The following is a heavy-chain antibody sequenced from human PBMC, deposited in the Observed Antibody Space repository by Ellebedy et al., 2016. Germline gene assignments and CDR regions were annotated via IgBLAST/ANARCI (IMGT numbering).Heavy chain of an antibody. V-gene: IGHV3-74*03. J-gene: IGHJ5*02. D-gene: IGHD3-10*01. CDR3: ARRNYGSGSYLGLDP. CDR2: IQSDGSST. Sequence: GESLKISCEASGFTLSNYWMHWVRQTPGKGLVWISLIQSDGSSTKYADSVKGRFTISRDSAKNTLYLQMNSLRAEDTALYYCARRNYGSGSYLGLDPWGQGTLVTVSS. CDR1: GFTLSNYW.